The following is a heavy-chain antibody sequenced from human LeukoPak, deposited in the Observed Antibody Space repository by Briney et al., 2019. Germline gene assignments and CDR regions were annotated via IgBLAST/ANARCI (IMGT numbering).Heavy chain of an antibody. CDR3: ARDQGSGGIQL. V-gene: IGHV4-39*07. CDR2: INYSGST. D-gene: IGHD5-18*01. Sequence: SETLSLTCTVSGASISRSSHFWGWIRQPPGKGLEWIGIINYSGSTYYNPSLESRITISADTSKDQFSLKLTSVTAADTAVYYCARDQGSGGIQLWGQGTLVTVSS. J-gene: IGHJ4*02. CDR1: GASISRSSHF.